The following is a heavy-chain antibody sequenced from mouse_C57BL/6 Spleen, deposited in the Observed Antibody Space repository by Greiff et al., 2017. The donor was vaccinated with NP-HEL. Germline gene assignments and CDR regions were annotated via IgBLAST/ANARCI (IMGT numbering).Heavy chain of an antibody. J-gene: IGHJ2*01. CDR3: ARYSYGSSFSYYFDY. D-gene: IGHD1-1*01. CDR1: GYTFTSYW. V-gene: IGHV1-55*01. CDR2: IYPGSGST. Sequence: VQLQQPGAELVKPGASVKMSCKASGYTFTSYWITWVKQRPGQGLEWIGDIYPGSGSTNYNEKFKSKATLTVDTSSSTAYMQLSSLTSEDSAVYYCARYSYGSSFSYYFDYWGQGTTLTVSS.